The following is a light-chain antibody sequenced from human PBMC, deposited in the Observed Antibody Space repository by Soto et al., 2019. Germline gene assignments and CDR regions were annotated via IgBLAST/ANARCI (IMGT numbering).Light chain of an antibody. Sequence: EIVLTQSPGTLSLSPGERATLSCRASQSVSSSYLAWYQQKPGQAPRLLIYGASSRATGIPDRFSGSGSGTDFTLTISRLETEYFAVYYCQQYGSSPPITCGQGTRLEIK. CDR3: QQYGSSPPIT. CDR1: QSVSSSY. J-gene: IGKJ5*01. V-gene: IGKV3-20*01. CDR2: GAS.